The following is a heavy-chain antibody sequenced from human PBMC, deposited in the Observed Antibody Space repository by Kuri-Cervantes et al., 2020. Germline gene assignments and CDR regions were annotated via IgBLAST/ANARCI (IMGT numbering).Heavy chain of an antibody. CDR1: GGSISSSSYY. CDR2: ISYSGST. J-gene: IGHJ4*02. CDR3: AGTGYRFFHY. V-gene: IGHV4-39*01. Sequence: SETLSLTCTVSGGSISSSSYYWGWIRQPPGKGLEWIGSISYSGSTYYNSSLKSRVTISVDTSKNQFSLKLASVTAADTAVYFCAGTGYRFFHYWGQGTLVTVSS. D-gene: IGHD3/OR15-3a*01.